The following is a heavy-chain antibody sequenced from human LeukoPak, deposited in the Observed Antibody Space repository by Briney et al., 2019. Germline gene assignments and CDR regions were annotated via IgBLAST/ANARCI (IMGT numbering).Heavy chain of an antibody. CDR2: ISYDGSNK. D-gene: IGHD3-10*01. CDR1: GFTFSSYG. CDR3: ARDYYGSGSYGP. V-gene: IGHV3-30*03. J-gene: IGHJ5*02. Sequence: PGGSLRLSCAASGFTFSSYGMHWVRQAPGKGLEWVAVISYDGSNKYYADSVKGRFTISRDNSKNTLYLQMNSLRAEDTAVYYCARDYYGSGSYGPWGQGTLVTVSS.